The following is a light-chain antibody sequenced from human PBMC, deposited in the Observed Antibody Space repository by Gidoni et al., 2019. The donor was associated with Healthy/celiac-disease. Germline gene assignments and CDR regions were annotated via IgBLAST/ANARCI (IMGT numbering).Light chain of an antibody. CDR3: MQALQTPRT. CDR2: LGS. V-gene: IGKV2-28*01. J-gene: IGKJ1*01. Sequence: DIVMTQSPLSLPVTPGEPASISCRSSQSLLHSNGYNNLDWYLQEPGQSQRLLIYLGSNRDSGVPDRFSGSGSGTDFTLKISRVEAEDVGVYYCMQALQTPRTFGQGTKVEIK. CDR1: QSLLHSNGYNN.